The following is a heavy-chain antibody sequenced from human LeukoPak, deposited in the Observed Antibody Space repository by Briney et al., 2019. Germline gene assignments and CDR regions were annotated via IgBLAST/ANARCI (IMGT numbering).Heavy chain of an antibody. Sequence: GGSLRLSCAASGFTFSNAWMSWVRQAPAKGLEWLGRINSNPGGGTTDYAAPVKGTFNISRDDSKNTLYLQMNSLKTEDTAVYYCIADYRVEGHYYYYMDGWGKGTTVTIS. CDR3: IADYRVEGHYYYYMDG. V-gene: IGHV3-15*01. CDR2: INSNPGGGTT. D-gene: IGHD3-16*02. J-gene: IGHJ6*03. CDR1: GFTFSNAW.